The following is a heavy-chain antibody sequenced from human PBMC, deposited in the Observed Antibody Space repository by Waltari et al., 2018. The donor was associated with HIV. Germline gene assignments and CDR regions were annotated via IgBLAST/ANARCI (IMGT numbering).Heavy chain of an antibody. CDR3: ARLVSSGWPYYIDQ. Sequence: QVQLQESGPGLVTPSQTLSLTCTVSGDSMKSGDYFWTWIRQHPGKGLEWIGYVHYTGITYYNPSLEIRLIISVDTSKNHFSLKLKSVTAADTAVYYCARLVSSGWPYYIDQWGPRTQVTVSS. J-gene: IGHJ4*02. V-gene: IGHV4-31*03. D-gene: IGHD6-19*01. CDR2: VHYTGIT. CDR1: GDSMKSGDYF.